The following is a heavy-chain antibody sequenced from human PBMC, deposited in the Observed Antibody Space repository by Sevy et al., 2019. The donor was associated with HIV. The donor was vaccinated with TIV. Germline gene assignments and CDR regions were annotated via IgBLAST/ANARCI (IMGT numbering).Heavy chain of an antibody. CDR3: ARGSSYYYYRDV. J-gene: IGHJ6*03. V-gene: IGHV3-74*01. CDR1: GFTFSSYW. Sequence: GGSLRLSCAASGFTFSSYWMHWVRQAPGKGLVWVSRINSDGSSTSYADSVKDRFTISRDNAKNTLYLQMNSLRAEDTAVYYCARGSSYYYYRDVWGKGTTVTVSS. CDR2: INSDGSST.